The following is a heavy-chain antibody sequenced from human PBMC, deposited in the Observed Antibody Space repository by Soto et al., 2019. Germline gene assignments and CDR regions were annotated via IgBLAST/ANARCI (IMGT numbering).Heavy chain of an antibody. CDR3: ARDKGIVVARPYYYGMDV. J-gene: IGHJ6*02. CDR1: GFTLSSYA. CDR2: INNSGGDT. D-gene: IGHD3-22*01. V-gene: IGHV3-23*01. Sequence: PGGSLRLSCAASGFTLSSYAMSWVRQAPGKGLEGVSVINNSGGDTYYADSVKGRFAISRDSSKNTLYLQMNSLRAEDTAVYYCARDKGIVVARPYYYGMDVWGQGTTVTVSS.